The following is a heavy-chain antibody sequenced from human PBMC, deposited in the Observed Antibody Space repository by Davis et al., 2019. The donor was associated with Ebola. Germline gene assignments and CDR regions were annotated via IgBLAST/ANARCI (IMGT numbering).Heavy chain of an antibody. CDR2: INHSGST. CDR3: AREIAAAGPGDY. CDR1: GGSFSGYY. D-gene: IGHD6-13*01. Sequence: PSETLSPTCAVYGGSFSGYYWSWIRQPPGKGLEWIGEINHSGSTNYNPSLKSRVTISVDTSKNQFSLKLSSVTAADTAVYYCAREIAAAGPGDYWGQGTLVTVSS. V-gene: IGHV4-34*01. J-gene: IGHJ4*02.